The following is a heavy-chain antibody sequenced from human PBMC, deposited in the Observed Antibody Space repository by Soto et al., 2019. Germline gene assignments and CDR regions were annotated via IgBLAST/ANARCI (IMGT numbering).Heavy chain of an antibody. J-gene: IGHJ6*02. V-gene: IGHV5-10-1*01. CDR1: GYSFTSYW. CDR2: IDPSDSYT. CDR3: AASFHGAVAAIFVHYYGMDV. D-gene: IGHD6-19*01. Sequence: GESLKISCKGSGYSFTSYWISWVRQMPGKGLEWMGRIDPSDSYTNYSPSFQGHVTISADKSISTAYLQWSSLKASDTAMYYCAASFHGAVAAIFVHYYGMDVWGQGTTVTVSS.